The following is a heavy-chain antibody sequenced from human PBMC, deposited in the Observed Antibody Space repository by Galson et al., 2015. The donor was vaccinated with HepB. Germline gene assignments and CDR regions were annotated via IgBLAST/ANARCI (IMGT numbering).Heavy chain of an antibody. CDR3: TTGPTHIAVAGTSVSDAFDI. Sequence: SLRLSCAASGFTFSNAWMSWVRQAPGKGLEWVGRIKSKTDGGTTDYAAPVKGRFTISRDDSKNTLYLQMSSLKTEDTAVYYCTTGPTHIAVAGTSVSDAFDIWGQGTMVTVSS. V-gene: IGHV3-15*01. J-gene: IGHJ3*02. CDR1: GFTFSNAW. CDR2: IKSKTDGGTT. D-gene: IGHD6-19*01.